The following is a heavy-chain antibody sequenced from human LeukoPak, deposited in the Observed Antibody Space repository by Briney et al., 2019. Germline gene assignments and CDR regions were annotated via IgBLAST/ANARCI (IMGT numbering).Heavy chain of an antibody. V-gene: IGHV4-59*07. CDR2: IYYSGST. CDR3: ARLSGYEWESSYDY. D-gene: IGHD5-12*01. Sequence: SDTLSLTCTVSGGSISSYYGSWIRQPPGKGLEWIGYIYYSGSTNYNPSLKSRVTISVDTSKKQFALKLSSVTAADTAVYYCARLSGYEWESSYDYWGQGTLVTVSS. J-gene: IGHJ4*02. CDR1: GGSISSYY.